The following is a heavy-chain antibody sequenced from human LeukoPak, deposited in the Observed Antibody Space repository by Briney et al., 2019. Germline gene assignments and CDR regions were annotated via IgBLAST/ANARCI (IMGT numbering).Heavy chain of an antibody. V-gene: IGHV4-34*01. Sequence: KSSETLSLTCAVYGGSFSDYYWSWIRQPPGKGLEWSGEISRSGSANYNPSLKSRVTISVDTSKEQFSLKLSSVTAADMAVYYCARHPTYSYGIFDYWGQGTLVTVSS. CDR1: GGSFSDYY. D-gene: IGHD5-18*01. J-gene: IGHJ4*02. CDR3: ARHPTYSYGIFDY. CDR2: ISRSGSA.